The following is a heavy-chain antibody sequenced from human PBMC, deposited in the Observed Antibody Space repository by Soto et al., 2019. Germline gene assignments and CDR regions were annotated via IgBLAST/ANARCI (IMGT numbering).Heavy chain of an antibody. J-gene: IGHJ5*02. Sequence: SETLSLTCTVSGGSISSYYWGWIRQPPGKGLEWIGYIYYSGSTNYNPSLKSRVTISVDTSKNQFSLKLSSVTAADTAVYYCARGNDSSGYYRPHNWFDPWGQGTLVTVSS. CDR2: IYYSGST. CDR3: ARGNDSSGYYRPHNWFDP. CDR1: GGSISSYY. D-gene: IGHD3-22*01. V-gene: IGHV4-59*01.